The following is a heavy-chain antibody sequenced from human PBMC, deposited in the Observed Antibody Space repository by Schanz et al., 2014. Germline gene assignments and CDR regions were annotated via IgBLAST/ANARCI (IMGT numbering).Heavy chain of an antibody. CDR3: ARKVVATIGGYYDN. CDR1: GFTFSSYA. Sequence: VRLVESGGGVVQPGGSLRLSCAASGFTFSSYAMSWVRQAPGKGLEWVSAISASGGDTYYADSVRGRFTISRDNAENTLFLQMNSLRAEDTAVYYCARKVVATIGGYYDNWGQGTLVTVSS. J-gene: IGHJ4*02. CDR2: ISASGGDT. V-gene: IGHV3-23*04. D-gene: IGHD5-12*01.